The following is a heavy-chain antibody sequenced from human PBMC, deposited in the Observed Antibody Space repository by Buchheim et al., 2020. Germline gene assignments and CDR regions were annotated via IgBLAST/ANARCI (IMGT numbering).Heavy chain of an antibody. J-gene: IGHJ4*02. CDR1: GVTFSRNW. CDR3: AREMIYCGGDCNDY. Sequence: EVQLVESGGGLVQPGGSLRLSCAGSGVTFSRNWMSWVRQAPGKGLEWVAYINTRGEVMYSDSVRGRFTVSRDNAKNSLYLQMNTLRVEDTALYYCAREMIYCGGDCNDYWGQGTL. V-gene: IGHV3-48*03. D-gene: IGHD2-21*01. CDR2: INTRGEVM.